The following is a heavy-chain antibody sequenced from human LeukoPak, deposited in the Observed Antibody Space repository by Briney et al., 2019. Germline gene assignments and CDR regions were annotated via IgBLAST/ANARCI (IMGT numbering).Heavy chain of an antibody. J-gene: IGHJ4*02. CDR2: IYSGGST. Sequence: GGSLRLSCAASGFTVSSNYMSWVRQAPGKGLEWVSVIYSGGSTYYADSVKGRFTISRDNSKNTLYLQMNSLRAEDTAVYYCARETVMWNYIDYWGQGTLVTVSS. D-gene: IGHD4-17*01. CDR3: ARETVMWNYIDY. V-gene: IGHV3-53*01. CDR1: GFTVSSNY.